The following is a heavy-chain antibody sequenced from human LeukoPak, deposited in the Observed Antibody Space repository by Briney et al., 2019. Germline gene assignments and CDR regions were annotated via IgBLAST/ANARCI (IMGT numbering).Heavy chain of an antibody. Sequence: ASVKVSCKASGYTFTSYDINWVRQATGQGLEWMGWMNPNSGNTGYAQKFQGRVTMTRNTSISTAYMELSSLRSEDTAVYYCAGGGYSYGYNYYYYGMDVWGQGTTVTVSS. CDR2: MNPNSGNT. D-gene: IGHD5-18*01. CDR3: AGGGYSYGYNYYYYGMDV. J-gene: IGHJ6*02. V-gene: IGHV1-8*01. CDR1: GYTFTSYD.